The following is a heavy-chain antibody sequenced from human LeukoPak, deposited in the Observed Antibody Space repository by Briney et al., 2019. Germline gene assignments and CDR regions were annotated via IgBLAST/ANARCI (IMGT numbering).Heavy chain of an antibody. D-gene: IGHD1-26*01. CDR3: ARDSIVGATAYYFDH. V-gene: IGHV1-18*01. CDR1: GYNFTSYG. J-gene: IGHJ4*02. CDR2: ISAYNGNT. Sequence: ASVKVSCKASGYNFTSYGISWVRQAPGQGLEWMGWISAYNGNTNYAQKLQGRVTMTTDTSTSTAYMELRSLRSDDTAVYYCARDSIVGATAYYFDHWGQGTLVTVSS.